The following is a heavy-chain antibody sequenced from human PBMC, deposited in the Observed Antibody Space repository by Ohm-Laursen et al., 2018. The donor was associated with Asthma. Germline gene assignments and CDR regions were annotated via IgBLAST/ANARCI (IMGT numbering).Heavy chain of an antibody. D-gene: IGHD3-3*01. CDR2: ISSSSTSI. CDR1: GFSFSSYS. V-gene: IGHV3-21*01. CDR3: ARTPDDFWDDY. Sequence: SLRLSCAASGFSFSSYSMNWVRQAPGKGLEWLSSISSSSTSIFSADSVKGRFTISRDNARNSLYLQMNSLRAEDTAVYYCARTPDDFWDDYWGQGTLVTVSS. J-gene: IGHJ4*02.